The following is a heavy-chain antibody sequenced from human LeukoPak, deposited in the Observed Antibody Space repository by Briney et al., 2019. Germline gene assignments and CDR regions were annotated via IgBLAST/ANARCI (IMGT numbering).Heavy chain of an antibody. Sequence: PGRSLRLSCAASGFSFSSYGMHWVRQAPGKGLEWVAVISYDGSNKYYADSVKGRFTISRDNSKNTLYLQMNSLRAEDTAVYYCAKDRRRINYDILTGYSSYYGMDVWGQGTTVTVSS. CDR1: GFSFSSYG. J-gene: IGHJ6*02. D-gene: IGHD3-9*01. CDR3: AKDRRRINYDILTGYSSYYGMDV. V-gene: IGHV3-30*18. CDR2: ISYDGSNK.